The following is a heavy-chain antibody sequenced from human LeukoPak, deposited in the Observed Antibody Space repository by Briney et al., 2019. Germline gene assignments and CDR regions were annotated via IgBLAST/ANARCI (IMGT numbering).Heavy chain of an antibody. J-gene: IGHJ3*02. CDR2: IYYSGST. Sequence: PSETLSLTCTVSGGSVSSGTYYWSWIRQPPGKGLERIGYIYYSGSTNYNPSLKSRVTVSVDTSKNQCSLKLSSVTTADTAVYYCTRSTNLEAFDIWGQGTMVTVSS. V-gene: IGHV4-61*01. CDR3: TRSTNLEAFDI. D-gene: IGHD2-8*01. CDR1: GGSVSSGTYY.